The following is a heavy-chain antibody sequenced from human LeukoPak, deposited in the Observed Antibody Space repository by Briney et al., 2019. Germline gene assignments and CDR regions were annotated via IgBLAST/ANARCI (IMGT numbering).Heavy chain of an antibody. V-gene: IGHV1-69*13. CDR1: GGTFSNYA. Sequence: AASVKVSCKASGGTFSNYAISWVRQAPGQGLEWMGGIIPIFGTANYAQKFQGRVTITADESTSTAYMELSSLRSEDTAVYYCASALDYYYGMDVWGQGTTVTVSS. CDR3: ASALDYYYGMDV. CDR2: IIPIFGTA. D-gene: IGHD3-16*01. J-gene: IGHJ6*02.